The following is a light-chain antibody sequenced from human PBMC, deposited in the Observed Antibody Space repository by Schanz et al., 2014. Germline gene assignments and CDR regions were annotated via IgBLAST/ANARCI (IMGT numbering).Light chain of an antibody. CDR2: GAS. Sequence: EIVLTQSPAGTLSVSPGERATLSCRASQSIASNLGWYQQKPGQAPRLLIYGASTRATGTPARFSGSGSGTVFTLTISRLEPEDFAVYYCQQYSKSPLTFGGGTKVEI. V-gene: IGKV3-15*01. CDR3: QQYSKSPLT. J-gene: IGKJ4*01. CDR1: QSIASN.